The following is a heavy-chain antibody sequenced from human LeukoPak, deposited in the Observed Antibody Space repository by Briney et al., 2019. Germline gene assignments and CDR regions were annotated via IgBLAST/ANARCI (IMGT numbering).Heavy chain of an antibody. D-gene: IGHD3-9*01. J-gene: IGHJ4*02. CDR1: GGSFSGYY. Sequence: PSETLSLTCAVYGGSFSGYYWSWIRQPPGKGLEWIGEINHSGSTNYNPSLKSRVTISVDTSKNQFSLKLSSVTAADTAAYYCARALRYFDWLLNPFDYWGQGTLVTVSS. V-gene: IGHV4-34*01. CDR2: INHSGST. CDR3: ARALRYFDWLLNPFDY.